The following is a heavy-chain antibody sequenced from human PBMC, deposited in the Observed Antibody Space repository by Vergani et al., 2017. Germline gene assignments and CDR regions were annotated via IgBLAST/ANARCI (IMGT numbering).Heavy chain of an antibody. Sequence: QVQLVQSGAEVKKPGASVKVSCKVSGYTLTELSMHWVRQAPGKGLEWMGGFDPEDGETIYAQKFQGRVTMTEDTSTDTVYMELSSLRSEDTAVYYCATVKAGYSSSWNTLYYFDYWGQGTLVTVSS. CDR1: GYTLTELS. CDR3: ATVKAGYSSSWNTLYYFDY. J-gene: IGHJ4*02. CDR2: FDPEDGET. D-gene: IGHD6-13*01. V-gene: IGHV1-24*01.